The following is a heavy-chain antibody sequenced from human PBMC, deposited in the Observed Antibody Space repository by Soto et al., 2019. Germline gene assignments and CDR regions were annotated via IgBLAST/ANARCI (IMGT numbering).Heavy chain of an antibody. CDR3: ARSGQVRNWFAP. V-gene: IGHV1-8*01. CDR1: GYTFTSYD. Sequence: QVQLVQSGAEMKKPGASVKVSCKASGYTFTSYDINWVRQATGQGLEWMGWMNPNSGNTGDEQKFQGRVTMTRNTPISTAYLELSSLRSEDTAVYYCARSGQVRNWFAPSGQGTLVTVSS. CDR2: MNPNSGNT. D-gene: IGHD3-10*01. J-gene: IGHJ5*02.